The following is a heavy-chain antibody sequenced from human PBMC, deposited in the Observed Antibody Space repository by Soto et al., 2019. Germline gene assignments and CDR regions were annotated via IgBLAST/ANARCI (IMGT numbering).Heavy chain of an antibody. Sequence: ESGGGLVQPGGSLRLSCAASGFTFRNYDVHWVHQVTGKGVVWVSGITTAGDTYYPGSVKGRFTISREKAKHSLYLQMNILSAGDTSVYYCARELHGGRYGMDVWGQGTTVTVSS. CDR3: ARELHGGRYGMDV. CDR1: GFTFRNYD. J-gene: IGHJ6*02. V-gene: IGHV3-13*01. CDR2: ITTAGDT.